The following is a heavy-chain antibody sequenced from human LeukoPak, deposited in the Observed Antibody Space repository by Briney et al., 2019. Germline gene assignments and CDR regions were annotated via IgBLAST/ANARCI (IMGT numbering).Heavy chain of an antibody. J-gene: IGHJ4*02. CDR3: AGLYYYGSGSSFDY. V-gene: IGHV4-4*07. CDR2: IYTSGST. D-gene: IGHD3-10*01. Sequence: SETLSLTCTVSGGSISSYYWSWIRQPAGKGLEWIGRIYTSGSTNYNPTLKSRVTMSVDTSKNQFSLKLSSVTAADTAVYYCAGLYYYGSGSSFDYWGQGTLVTVSS. CDR1: GGSISSYY.